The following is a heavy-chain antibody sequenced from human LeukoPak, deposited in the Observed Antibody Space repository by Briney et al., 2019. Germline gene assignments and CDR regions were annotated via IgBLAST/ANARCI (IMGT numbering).Heavy chain of an antibody. D-gene: IGHD4-23*01. V-gene: IGHV3-15*01. CDR2: IKSKTDGGTT. CDR3: TTLLSYGGKHPDY. Sequence: GGSLRLSCAASGFTFSNAWMSWVRQAPGKGLEWVGRIKSKTDGGTTDYAAPVKGRFTISRDDSKNTLYLQMNSLKTEDTAVYYCTTLLSYGGKHPDYWGQGTLVTVSS. CDR1: GFTFSNAW. J-gene: IGHJ4*02.